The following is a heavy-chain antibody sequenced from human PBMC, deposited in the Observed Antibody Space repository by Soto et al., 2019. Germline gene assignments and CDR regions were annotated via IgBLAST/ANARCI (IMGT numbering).Heavy chain of an antibody. CDR2: IYYSGST. CDR3: ARGSLWFGAHNYAMDV. CDR1: GGSISGSSYY. V-gene: IGHV4-39*07. Sequence: PSETLSLTCTVSGGSISGSSYYWRWIRQPPGKGLEWIGSIYYSGSTYYNPSLKSRVTISVDKSNNQFSLNLSSVTAADTAVYYCARGSLWFGAHNYAMDVWGQGTTVT. J-gene: IGHJ6*02. D-gene: IGHD3-10*01.